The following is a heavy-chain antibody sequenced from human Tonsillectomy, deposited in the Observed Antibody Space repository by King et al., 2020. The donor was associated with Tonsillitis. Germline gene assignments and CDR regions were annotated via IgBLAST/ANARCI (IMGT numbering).Heavy chain of an antibody. J-gene: IGHJ3*01. Sequence: VQLVESGGGLVKPGGSLRLSCAASGFTFSSYSMNWVRQAPGKGLEWVSSISSSSSYIYYADSVKGRFTISRDNAKNSPYLQMNSLRAEDTAVYYCAPIALDSSADVWGQGTMVTVAS. CDR2: ISSSSSYI. V-gene: IGHV3-21*01. CDR1: GFTFSSYS. CDR3: APIALDSSADV. D-gene: IGHD3-22*01.